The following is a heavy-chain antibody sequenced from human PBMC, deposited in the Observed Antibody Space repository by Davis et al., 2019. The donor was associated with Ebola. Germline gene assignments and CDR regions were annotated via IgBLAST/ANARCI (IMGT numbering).Heavy chain of an antibody. V-gene: IGHV6-1*01. J-gene: IGHJ4*02. CDR3: ARGWLRTKFDY. Sequence: HSQTLSLTCDISGDSVSINSAGWNWIRQSPSRGLEWLGRTYYTSKWYNDYAVSVKSRITISPDTSKNQFSLHLNSVTPEDTAVYFCARGWLRTKFDYWGQGTQVTVSS. CDR1: GDSVSINSAG. D-gene: IGHD1-1*01. CDR2: TYYTSKWYN.